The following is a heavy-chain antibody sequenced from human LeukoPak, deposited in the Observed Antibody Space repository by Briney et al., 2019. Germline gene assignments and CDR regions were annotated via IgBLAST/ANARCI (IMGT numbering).Heavy chain of an antibody. Sequence: GGSLRLSCAASGFTFTNAWMTWVRQAPGKGLEWVGRIKSKADGETTDYAAPVKGRLTMSRDDSKATLYLFMNGLKAEDTAVYYCTTDLGVTMIRGVLVYWGQGALVTVSS. CDR2: IKSKADGETT. CDR1: GFTFTNAW. V-gene: IGHV3-15*01. J-gene: IGHJ4*02. D-gene: IGHD3-10*01. CDR3: TTDLGVTMIRGVLVY.